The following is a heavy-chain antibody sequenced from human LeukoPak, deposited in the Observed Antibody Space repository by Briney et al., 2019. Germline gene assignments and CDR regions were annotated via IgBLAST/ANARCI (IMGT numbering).Heavy chain of an antibody. CDR2: IYTSGST. CDR1: GGSISSYY. D-gene: IGHD2-21*01. Sequence: SETLSLTCTVSGGSISSYYWSWIRQPAGKGLEWIGRIYTSGSTNYNPSLKSRVTMSVDTSKNQFSLKLSSVTAADTAVYYCARVRKILWWPDAFDIWGQGAMVTVSS. J-gene: IGHJ3*02. V-gene: IGHV4-4*07. CDR3: ARVRKILWWPDAFDI.